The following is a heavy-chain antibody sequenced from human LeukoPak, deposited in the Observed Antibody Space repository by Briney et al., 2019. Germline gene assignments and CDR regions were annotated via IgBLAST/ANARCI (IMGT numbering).Heavy chain of an antibody. V-gene: IGHV4-59*01. CDR3: ARAPNVLLWFGELSDYYYYMDV. D-gene: IGHD3-10*01. CDR2: IYYSGST. J-gene: IGHJ6*03. Sequence: SETLPLTCTVSGGSISSYYWSWIRQPPGKGLEWIGYIYYSGSTNYNPSLKSRVTISVDTSKNQFSLKLSSVTAADTAVYYCARAPNVLLWFGELSDYYYYMDVWGKGTTVTVSS. CDR1: GGSISSYY.